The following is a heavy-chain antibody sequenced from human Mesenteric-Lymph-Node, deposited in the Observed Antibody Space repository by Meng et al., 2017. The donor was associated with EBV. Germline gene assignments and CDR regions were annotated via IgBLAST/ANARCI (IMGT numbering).Heavy chain of an antibody. J-gene: IGHJ4*02. D-gene: IGHD1-14*01. CDR2: FNTISGNP. Sequence: VNVFQLGSELKKPGASVKVSCKASGYTFTNYAMNWVRQAPGQGLEWVGWFNTISGNPAYGQGFTGRFVFSWDTSVSTAYLQISSLKTEDTAVYYCARENPGDYIDYWGQGTLVTVSS. CDR3: ARENPGDYIDY. V-gene: IGHV7-4-1*02. CDR1: GYTFTNYA.